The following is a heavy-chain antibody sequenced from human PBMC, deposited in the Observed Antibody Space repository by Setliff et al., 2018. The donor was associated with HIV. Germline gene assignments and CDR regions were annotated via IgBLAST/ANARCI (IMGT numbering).Heavy chain of an antibody. D-gene: IGHD2-2*01. J-gene: IGHJ4*02. CDR3: ARLPGYCSSTGCQGYFDY. CDR2: IHYSGST. CDR1: GGSISSSSYY. Sequence: PSETLSLTCTVSGGSISSSSYYWGWIRQPPGKGLEWIGNIHYSGSTYYNPSLESRVTISVATSKKQFYLKLSSVTASDTAVYYCARLPGYCSSTGCQGYFDYWGQGTLVTVSS. V-gene: IGHV4-39*01.